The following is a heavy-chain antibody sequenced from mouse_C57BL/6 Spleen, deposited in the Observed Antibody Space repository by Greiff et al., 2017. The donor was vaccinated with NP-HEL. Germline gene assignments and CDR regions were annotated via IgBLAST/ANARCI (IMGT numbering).Heavy chain of an antibody. V-gene: IGHV10-1*01. Sequence: EVQGVESGGGLVQPKGSLKLSCAASGFSFNTYAMNWVRQAPGKGLEWVARIRSKSNNYATYYADSVKDRFTISRDDSESMLYLQMNNLKTEDTAMYYCVRHERGEWWYFDVWGTGTTVTVSS. CDR3: VRHERGEWWYFDV. CDR1: GFSFNTYA. J-gene: IGHJ1*03. CDR2: IRSKSNNYAT.